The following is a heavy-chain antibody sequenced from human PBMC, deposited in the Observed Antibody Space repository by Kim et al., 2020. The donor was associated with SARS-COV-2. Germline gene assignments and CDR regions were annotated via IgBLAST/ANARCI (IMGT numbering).Heavy chain of an antibody. J-gene: IGHJ5*02. CDR2: IYYSGST. CDR1: GGSVSSGSYY. D-gene: IGHD2-15*01. V-gene: IGHV4-61*01. Sequence: SETLSLTCTVSGGSVSSGSYYWSWIRQPPGKGLEWIGYIYYSGSTNYNPSLKSRVTISVDTSKNQFSLKLSSVTAADTAVYYCARDRYCSGGSCQGYWFDPWGQGTLVAVSS. CDR3: ARDRYCSGGSCQGYWFDP.